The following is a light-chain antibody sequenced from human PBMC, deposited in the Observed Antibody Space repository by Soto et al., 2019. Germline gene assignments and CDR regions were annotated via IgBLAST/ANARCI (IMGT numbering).Light chain of an antibody. Sequence: QSVLTQPASVSGSPGQSITISCTGTSSDVGGYDHVSWYQQHPGKAPKLIIYDVTVRPSGISPRFSGSKSDNTASLAVSGHQPEDEADYYCSSYTNKDTLLFGGGTKVTVL. CDR1: SSDVGGYDH. CDR3: SSYTNKDTLL. J-gene: IGLJ3*02. CDR2: DVT. V-gene: IGLV2-14*03.